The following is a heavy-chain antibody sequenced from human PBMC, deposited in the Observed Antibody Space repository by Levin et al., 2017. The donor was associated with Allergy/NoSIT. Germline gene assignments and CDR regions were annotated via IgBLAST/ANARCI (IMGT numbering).Heavy chain of an antibody. J-gene: IGHJ5*02. D-gene: IGHD3-10*01. CDR1: GGSFSGYY. Sequence: PSETLSLTCAVYGGSFSGYYWSWIRQPPGKGLEWIGEINHSGSTNYNPSLKSRVTISVDTSKNQFSLKLSSVTAADTAVYYCARREALMVRGVIGPNWFDPWGQGTLVTVSS. CDR2: INHSGST. CDR3: ARREALMVRGVIGPNWFDP. V-gene: IGHV4-34*01.